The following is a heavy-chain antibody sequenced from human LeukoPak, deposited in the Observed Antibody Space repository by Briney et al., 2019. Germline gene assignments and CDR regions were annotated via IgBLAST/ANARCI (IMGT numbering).Heavy chain of an antibody. CDR2: INPEDVKT. CDR1: GYSLTELA. Sequence: ASVKVSCKISGYSLTELAIHWVRQAPGKGLEWMGGINPEDVKTSYAEKLQGRVTFTEDTSTNTAFMELSSLRSDDTAVYYCATFQAYANSGHLRPYFGYWRQGTLVTVSS. CDR3: ATFQAYANSGHLRPYFGY. D-gene: IGHD3-22*01. J-gene: IGHJ4*02. V-gene: IGHV1-24*01.